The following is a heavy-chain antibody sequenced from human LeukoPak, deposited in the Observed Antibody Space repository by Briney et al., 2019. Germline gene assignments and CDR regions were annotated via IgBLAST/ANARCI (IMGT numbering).Heavy chain of an antibody. Sequence: EASVKSSCRASGGTFRSYAISWVRQAPGQGLEWMGGIIPIFGTTNYAQKFQGRVTITADESTSTAYMELSSLRSEDTAVYYCARGSIGLRYYYYYMDVWGKGTTVTVSS. CDR1: GGTFRSYA. D-gene: IGHD3-10*01. J-gene: IGHJ6*03. CDR3: ARGSIGLRYYYYYMDV. V-gene: IGHV1-69*13. CDR2: IIPIFGTT.